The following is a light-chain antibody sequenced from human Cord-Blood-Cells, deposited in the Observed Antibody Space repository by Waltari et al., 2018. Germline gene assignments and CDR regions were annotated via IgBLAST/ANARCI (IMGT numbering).Light chain of an antibody. CDR1: SSDVGGSNY. Sequence: QSALTQPASVSGSPGQSLTISCTGTSSDVGGSNYVSWYQQHPGKAPKPMIYEVSNRPSGVSNRFSGSKSGNTASLTISGLQAEDEADYYCSSYTSSSTYVFGTGTKVTVL. J-gene: IGLJ1*01. CDR3: SSYTSSSTYV. CDR2: EVS. V-gene: IGLV2-14*01.